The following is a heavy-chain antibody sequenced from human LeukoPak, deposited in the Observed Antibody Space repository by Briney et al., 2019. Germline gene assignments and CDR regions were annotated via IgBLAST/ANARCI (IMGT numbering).Heavy chain of an antibody. V-gene: IGHV1-2*02. CDR2: INPNSGGT. CDR1: GYTCTGYY. CDR3: ARDPITIFGVVTPPVDY. J-gene: IGHJ4*02. D-gene: IGHD3-3*01. Sequence: ASVKVSCKASGYTCTGYYMHLVRQAPGQGLEWMGWINPNSGGTNYAQKFQGRVTMTRDTSISTAYMELSRLRSDDTAVYYCARDPITIFGVVTPPVDYWGQGTLVTVSS.